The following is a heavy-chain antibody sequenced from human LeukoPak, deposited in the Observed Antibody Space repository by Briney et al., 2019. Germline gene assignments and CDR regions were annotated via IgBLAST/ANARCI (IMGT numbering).Heavy chain of an antibody. CDR2: IYYSGST. CDR3: ARLDTIFGVAKGFDY. Sequence: SETLSLTCTVSGGSISSYYWSWIRQPLGKGLEWIGYIYYSGSTNYNPSLKSRVTISVDTSKNQFSLKLTSVTAADTALYYCARLDTIFGVAKGFDYWGQGTLVTVSS. CDR1: GGSISSYY. V-gene: IGHV4-59*01. D-gene: IGHD3-3*01. J-gene: IGHJ4*02.